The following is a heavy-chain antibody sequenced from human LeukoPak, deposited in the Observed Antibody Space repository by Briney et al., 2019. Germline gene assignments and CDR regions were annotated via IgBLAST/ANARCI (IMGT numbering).Heavy chain of an antibody. CDR3: AKDRDDYVWGSYLGAFDI. Sequence: PGGSLRLSCAASGFTFSSYAMSWVRQAPGKGLEWVSLISGSGGSTYYADSVKGRFTISRDNSKNTLYLKINSLRAEDTAVFYCAKDRDDYVWGSYLGAFDIWGQGTMVTVSS. D-gene: IGHD3-16*01. J-gene: IGHJ3*02. V-gene: IGHV3-23*01. CDR1: GFTFSSYA. CDR2: ISGSGGST.